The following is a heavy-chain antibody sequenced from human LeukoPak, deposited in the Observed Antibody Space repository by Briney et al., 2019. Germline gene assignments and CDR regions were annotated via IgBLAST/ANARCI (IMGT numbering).Heavy chain of an antibody. J-gene: IGHJ6*02. CDR3: ARDRCSSTSCSLYYYYYGMDV. CDR1: GFTFSSYS. V-gene: IGHV3-21*03. CDR2: ISISSSYI. D-gene: IGHD2-2*01. Sequence: GGSLRLSCAASGFTFSSYSMSWVRQAPGKGLEWVSSISISSSYIYYADSVKGRFTNSRDNAKNSLYLQMNSLRAEDTAVYYCARDRCSSTSCSLYYYYYGMDVWGQGTTVTVSS.